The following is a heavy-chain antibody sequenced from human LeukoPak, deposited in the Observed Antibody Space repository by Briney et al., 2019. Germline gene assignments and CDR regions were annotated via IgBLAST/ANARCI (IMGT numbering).Heavy chain of an antibody. Sequence: GASVKVSCKASGGTFSSYAISWVRQAPGQGLEWMGGIIPIFGTANYAQKFQGRVTITTDESTSTAYMELSSLRSEDTAVYYCARQIREYYYYYMDDWGKGTTVTVSS. V-gene: IGHV1-69*05. CDR2: IIPIFGTA. CDR3: ARQIREYYYYYMDD. J-gene: IGHJ6*03. CDR1: GGTFSSYA.